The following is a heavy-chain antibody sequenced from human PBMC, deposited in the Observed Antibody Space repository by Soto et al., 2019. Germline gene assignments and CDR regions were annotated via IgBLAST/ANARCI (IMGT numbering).Heavy chain of an antibody. CDR2: IYYSGST. CDR3: ARGITMSALDAFDI. Sequence: SETLSLTCTVSGGSVSSGSYYWSWIRQPPGKGLEWIGYIYYSGSTNYNPSLKSRVTISVDTSKNQFSLKLSSVTAADTAVYYCARGITMSALDAFDIWGQGTMVTVSS. J-gene: IGHJ3*02. CDR1: GGSVSSGSYY. D-gene: IGHD3-22*01. V-gene: IGHV4-61*01.